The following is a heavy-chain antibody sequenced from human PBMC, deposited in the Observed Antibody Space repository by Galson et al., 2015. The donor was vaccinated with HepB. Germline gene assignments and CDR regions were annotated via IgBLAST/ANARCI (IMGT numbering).Heavy chain of an antibody. V-gene: IGHV5-10-1*01. CDR2: IDPGDSYT. Sequence: QSGAEVKKPGESLRISCKGSGYSFTNYWLSWVRQMPGKGLEWMGRIDPGDSYTSYSPSFQGHVTISVYKVISTAYLQWSSLKASDTAMYYCARLNLRSGEGFVGMDVWGQGTTVTVSS. CDR3: ARLNLRSGEGFVGMDV. D-gene: IGHD6-19*01. J-gene: IGHJ6*02. CDR1: GYSFTNYW.